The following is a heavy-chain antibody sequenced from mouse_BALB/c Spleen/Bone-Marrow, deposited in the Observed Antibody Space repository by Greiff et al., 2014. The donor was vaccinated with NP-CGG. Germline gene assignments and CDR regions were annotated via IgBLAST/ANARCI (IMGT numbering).Heavy chain of an antibody. Sequence: QLQQSGSVLVRPGASVKLSCKASGYTFTSSWMHWAKQRPGQGLEWIGEIHPNSGNTNYNEKFKGKATLTVDTSSSTAYVDLSSLTSEDSAVYYCAREKIYGNYLWYFDVWGAGTTVTVSS. D-gene: IGHD2-1*01. J-gene: IGHJ1*01. CDR2: IHPNSGNT. V-gene: IGHV1S130*01. CDR3: AREKIYGNYLWYFDV. CDR1: GYTFTSSW.